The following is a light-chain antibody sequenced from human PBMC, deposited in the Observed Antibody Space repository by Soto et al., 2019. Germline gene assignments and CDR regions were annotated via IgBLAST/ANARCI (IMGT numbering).Light chain of an antibody. V-gene: IGKV1-33*01. CDR2: DAS. CDR3: QQYDILPRT. Sequence: DIQMTQSPSSLSASEGHRVTITCRASQDISNYLSWYQYKPGKAPKLLIYDASKLKEGVPSRFSGSGSGTHFTFSISSVQPEDIATYYCQQYDILPRTFGQGTRVDIK. J-gene: IGKJ1*01. CDR1: QDISNY.